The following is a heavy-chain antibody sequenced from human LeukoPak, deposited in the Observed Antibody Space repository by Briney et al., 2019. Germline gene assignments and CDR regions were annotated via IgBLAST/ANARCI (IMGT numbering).Heavy chain of an antibody. CDR3: ARPRDGYNFGY. CDR1: GGSINSSTHY. CDR2: IYSSGSA. Sequence: SETLSLTCTVSGGSINSSTHYWAWIRQPPGKGLEWIGSIYSSGSASYNPSLKSRVTISVDTSKSQFSLNLISVTATDTAVYYCARPRDGYNFGYWGQGTLVTVSS. J-gene: IGHJ4*02. V-gene: IGHV4-39*01. D-gene: IGHD5-12*01.